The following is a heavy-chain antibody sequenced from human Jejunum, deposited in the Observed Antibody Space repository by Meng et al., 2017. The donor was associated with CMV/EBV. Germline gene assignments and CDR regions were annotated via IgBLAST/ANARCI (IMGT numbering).Heavy chain of an antibody. J-gene: IGHJ4*02. V-gene: IGHV1-2*02. CDR2: ITPNSGGK. D-gene: IGHD2-21*01. CDR1: GYPSIGYK. Sequence: VSGKCCGYPSIGYKMLWLRQGPGQGFEWRGRITPNSGGKNYAPKLKGRVTMTKDTSITTAYMELRNLRSDDTAVYYCARDLGWGVIWGPGTLVTVSS. CDR3: ARDLGWGVI.